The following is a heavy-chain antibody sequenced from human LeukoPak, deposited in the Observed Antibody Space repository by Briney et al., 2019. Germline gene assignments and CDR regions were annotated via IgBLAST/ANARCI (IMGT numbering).Heavy chain of an antibody. J-gene: IGHJ5*02. D-gene: IGHD3-22*01. CDR3: AKGPYYYHSSGYSRRWFDP. CDR2: ISGSGGRT. V-gene: IGHV3-23*01. CDR1: GFTFSSYA. Sequence: GGSLRLSCAASGFTFSSYAMSWVRQAPGKGLGWVSGISGSGGRTYYADSVKGRFTISRDNSKNTLNLQMISLRAEDTAVYFCAKGPYYYHSSGYSRRWFDPWGQGTLVTVSS.